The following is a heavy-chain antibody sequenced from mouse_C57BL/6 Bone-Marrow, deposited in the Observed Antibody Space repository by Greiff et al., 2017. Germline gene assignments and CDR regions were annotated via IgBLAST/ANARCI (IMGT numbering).Heavy chain of an antibody. Sequence: QVQLQQSGPGLVQPSQSLSITCTVSGFSLTSYGVHWVRQSPGKGLEWLGVIWRGGSTDYNAAFMSRLSITKDNSKSQVFFKMNSLQADDTAIYYCAKKGDYDYDWFAYWGQGTLVTVSA. J-gene: IGHJ3*01. CDR3: AKKGDYDYDWFAY. CDR1: GFSLTSYG. V-gene: IGHV2-5*01. D-gene: IGHD2-4*01. CDR2: IWRGGST.